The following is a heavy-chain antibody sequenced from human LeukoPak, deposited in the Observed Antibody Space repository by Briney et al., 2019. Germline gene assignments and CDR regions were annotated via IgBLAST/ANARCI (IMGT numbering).Heavy chain of an antibody. CDR2: INTNTGNP. CDR3: SRAHIVPGTDAFDI. V-gene: IGHV7-4-1*02. Sequence: GASVKVSCKASGYTFTTYAINWVRQAPGQGLEWMGWINTNTGNPTYAQGFTGRFVFSLDTSVSTAYLQITSLKAEDTAVYYCSRAHIVPGTDAFDIWGQGTMVTVS. D-gene: IGHD6-19*01. CDR1: GYTFTTYA. J-gene: IGHJ3*02.